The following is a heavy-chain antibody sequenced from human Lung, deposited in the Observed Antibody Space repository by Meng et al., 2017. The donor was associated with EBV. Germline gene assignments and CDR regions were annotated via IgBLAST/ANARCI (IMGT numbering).Heavy chain of an antibody. CDR2: IYYSGST. CDR3: ARAVDTGYFDY. CDR1: GGSISSGGHY. J-gene: IGHJ4*02. D-gene: IGHD5-18*01. Sequence: VQLDESGPGLVKPSQTLSLTCTVSGGSISSGGHYWSWIRQHPGKGLEWIGYIYYSGSTYYNPSLKSLVSISVDTSNNQFSLKLSSVTAADTAVYYCARAVDTGYFDYWGQGTLVTVSS. V-gene: IGHV4-31*01.